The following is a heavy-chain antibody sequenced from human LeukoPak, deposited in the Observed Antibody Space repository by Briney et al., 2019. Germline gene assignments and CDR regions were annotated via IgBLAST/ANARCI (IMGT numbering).Heavy chain of an antibody. D-gene: IGHD3-3*01. CDR1: GFTFSSYG. CDR3: ARDGRGFWSGYYEDY. V-gene: IGHV3-30*03. Sequence: GSLRLSCAASGFTFSSYGMSWVRQAPGKGLEWMAVISFDGSNKYYADSVKGRFTISRDNSKNTLYLQMNSLRAEDTAVYYCARDGRGFWSGYYEDYWGQGTLVTVSS. J-gene: IGHJ4*02. CDR2: ISFDGSNK.